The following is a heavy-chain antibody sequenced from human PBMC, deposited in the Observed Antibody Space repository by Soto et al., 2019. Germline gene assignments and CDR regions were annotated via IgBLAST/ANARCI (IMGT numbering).Heavy chain of an antibody. CDR2: IYYSGST. Sequence: PSETLSLTCTVSGGSISSSSYYWGWIRQPPGKGLEWIGSIYYSGSTYYNPSLKSRVTISVDTSKNHFSLKLSSVTAADTAVYYCARHVHYGDYEQLREYFDYWGQGTLVTVSS. CDR3: ARHVHYGDYEQLREYFDY. D-gene: IGHD4-17*01. V-gene: IGHV4-39*01. J-gene: IGHJ4*02. CDR1: GGSISSSSYY.